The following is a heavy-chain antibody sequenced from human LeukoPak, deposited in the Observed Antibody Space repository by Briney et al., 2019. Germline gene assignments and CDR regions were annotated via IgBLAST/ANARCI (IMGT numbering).Heavy chain of an antibody. V-gene: IGHV4-39*02. CDR2: IYYSGST. Sequence: ASETLSLTCTVSGGSISSSSYYWGWIRQPPGKGLEWIGSIYYSGSTYYNPSLKSRVTISVDTSKNQFSLKLSSVTAADTAVYYCARDRGSYPYYFDYWGQGTLVTVSS. CDR3: ARDRGSYPYYFDY. CDR1: GGSISSSSYY. D-gene: IGHD1-26*01. J-gene: IGHJ4*02.